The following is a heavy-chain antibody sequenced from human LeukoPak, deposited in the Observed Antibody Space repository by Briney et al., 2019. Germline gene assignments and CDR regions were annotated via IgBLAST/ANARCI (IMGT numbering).Heavy chain of an antibody. CDR3: AVYYYGSFPPKNFDY. J-gene: IGHJ4*02. V-gene: IGHV3-33*01. CDR1: GFTFSNYG. D-gene: IGHD3-10*01. Sequence: GGSLRLSCAASGFTFSNYGMHWVRQAPGKGLEWVAVIWYDGSNKYYADSVKGRFTISRDNSKNTLYLQMNSLRAEDTAVYYCAVYYYGSFPPKNFDYWGQGTLVTVSS. CDR2: IWYDGSNK.